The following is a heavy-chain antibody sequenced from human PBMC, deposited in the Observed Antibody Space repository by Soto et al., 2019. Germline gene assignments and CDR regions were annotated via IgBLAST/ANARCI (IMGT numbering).Heavy chain of an antibody. D-gene: IGHD5-18*01. Sequence: GGSLRLSCAASGFTFSSYSMNWVRQAPGKGLEWVSSISSSSSYIYYADSVKGRFTISRDNAKNSLYLQMNSLRAGDTAVYYCARVLTADLYYYYYYMDVWGKGTTVTVSS. V-gene: IGHV3-21*01. CDR3: ARVLTADLYYYYYYMDV. J-gene: IGHJ6*03. CDR2: ISSSSSYI. CDR1: GFTFSSYS.